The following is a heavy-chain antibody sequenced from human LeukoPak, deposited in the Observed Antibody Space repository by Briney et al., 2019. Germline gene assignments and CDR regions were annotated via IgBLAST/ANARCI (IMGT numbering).Heavy chain of an antibody. Sequence: GGSLRLSCAAAGFTFSDYYISWIRQAPGKGLGWVSSISSSSSYIYYADSVKGRFTISRHNAKNSLYLQMNSLRAEDTSVYYCARVGTAMVYYYMDVWGKGTTVTVSS. J-gene: IGHJ6*03. CDR3: ARVGTAMVYYYMDV. CDR1: GFTFSDYY. CDR2: ISSSSSYI. D-gene: IGHD5-18*01. V-gene: IGHV3-11*06.